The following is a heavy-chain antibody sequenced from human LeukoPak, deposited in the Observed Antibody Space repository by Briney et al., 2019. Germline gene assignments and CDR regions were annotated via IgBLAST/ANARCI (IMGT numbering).Heavy chain of an antibody. CDR3: ASRFCSGGSCYFDY. CDR2: IRNSGSTI. V-gene: IGHV3-11*01. D-gene: IGHD2-15*01. Sequence: GGSLRLSCAASGFTFSDYYMSWIRQAPGKGLEGVSYIRNSGSTIYYADSVKGRFTISRDNAKNSLYLQMNSLRAEDTAVYYCASRFCSGGSCYFDYWGQGTLVTVSS. CDR1: GFTFSDYY. J-gene: IGHJ4*02.